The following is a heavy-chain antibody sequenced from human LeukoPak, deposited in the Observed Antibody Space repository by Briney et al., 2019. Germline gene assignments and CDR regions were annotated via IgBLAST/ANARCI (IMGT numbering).Heavy chain of an antibody. CDR2: ISGDGRFI. D-gene: IGHD3/OR15-3a*01. J-gene: IGHJ4*02. CDR3: AGAWT. Sequence: GGSLRLSCIASRFTFRRYHMSWLRQAPGKGLEWVSDISGDGRFIYYADSVKGRFTVSRDNFRNMIYLQMNGLRVEDTATYFCAGAWTWGQGTLVTVSS. CDR1: RFTFRRYH. V-gene: IGHV3-23*01.